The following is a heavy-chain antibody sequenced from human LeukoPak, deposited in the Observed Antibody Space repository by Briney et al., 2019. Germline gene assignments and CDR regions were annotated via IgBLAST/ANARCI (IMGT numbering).Heavy chain of an antibody. CDR1: GFMFTNYA. V-gene: IGHV3-21*01. CDR3: ARDLRPWGSGAIDW. D-gene: IGHD7-27*01. J-gene: IGHJ4*02. Sequence: GGSLRLSCAASGFMFTNYAMIWVSQTPGKGLECVSSISSSGSYTSYADSVRGRFTISRDNSKNSLYLQMVSLRAEDTAVYYCARDLRPWGSGAIDWWGQGTLVAVSS. CDR2: ISSSGSYT.